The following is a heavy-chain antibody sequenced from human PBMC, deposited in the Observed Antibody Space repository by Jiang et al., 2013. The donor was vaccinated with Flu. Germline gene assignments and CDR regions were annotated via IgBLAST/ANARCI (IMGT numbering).Heavy chain of an antibody. V-gene: IGHV1-8*01. J-gene: IGHJ4*02. Sequence: GAEVKKPGASVKVSCKASGYTFTSFDVNWVRQAPGQGLEWMGWMSPNSGNTGYAQKFQGRVTMTRNTSISTAYMELSSLRSEDTAVYYCARVALQYRTPYYFDSWGQGALVTVSS. CDR2: MSPNSGNT. D-gene: IGHD3-16*01. CDR1: GYTFTSFD. CDR3: ARVALQYRTPYYFDS.